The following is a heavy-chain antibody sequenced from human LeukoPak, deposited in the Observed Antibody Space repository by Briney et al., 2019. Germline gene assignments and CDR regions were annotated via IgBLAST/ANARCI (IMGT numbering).Heavy chain of an antibody. Sequence: SWIRQPPGKGLEWIGYIYYSGSTYYNPSLKSRVTISVDTSKNQFSLKLSSVTAADTAVYYCASSLVDYYDSSGYPDYWGQGTLVTVSS. CDR3: ASSLVDYYDSSGYPDY. V-gene: IGHV4-30-4*01. J-gene: IGHJ4*02. CDR2: IYYSGST. D-gene: IGHD3-22*01.